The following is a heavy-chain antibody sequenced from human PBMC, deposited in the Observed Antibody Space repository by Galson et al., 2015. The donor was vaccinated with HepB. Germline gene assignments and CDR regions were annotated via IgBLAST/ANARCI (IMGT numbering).Heavy chain of an antibody. CDR1: GFTFSDYY. Sequence: SLRLSCAASGFTFSDYYMSWIRQAPGKGLEWVSYISSSSSYTNYADSVKGRFTISRDNAKNSLYLQMNSLRAEDTAVYYCARNYRYLYSYGNFDYWGQGTLVTVSS. V-gene: IGHV3-11*06. J-gene: IGHJ4*02. D-gene: IGHD5-18*01. CDR2: ISSSSSYT. CDR3: ARNYRYLYSYGNFDY.